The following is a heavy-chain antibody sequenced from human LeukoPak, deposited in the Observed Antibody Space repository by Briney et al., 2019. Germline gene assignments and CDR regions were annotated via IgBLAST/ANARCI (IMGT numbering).Heavy chain of an antibody. V-gene: IGHV4-39*07. CDR2: IFYDGST. J-gene: IGHJ6*03. CDR1: GGSISSSDYY. CDR3: ARVLPAVYYYYYMDV. D-gene: IGHD2-2*01. Sequence: SETLSLTCTVSGGSISSSDYYWGWIRQPPGKGLDWIGNIFYDGSTYYNPSLKSRVTISVDTSKNQFSLKLSSVTAADTAVYYCARVLPAVYYYYYMDVWGKGTTVTVSS.